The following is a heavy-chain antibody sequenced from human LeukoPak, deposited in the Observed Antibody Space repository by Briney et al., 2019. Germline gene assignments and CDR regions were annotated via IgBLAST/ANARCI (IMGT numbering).Heavy chain of an antibody. CDR2: ISYDGSNK. V-gene: IGHV3-30-3*01. Sequence: GGSLRLSCAASGFTFSSYAMHWVRQAPGKGLEWVAVISYDGSNKYYADSVKGRFTISRDNSKNTLYLQMNSLRAEDTAVYYCSRDYWGFGESWGYFDYWGQGTLVTVSS. CDR3: SRDYWGFGESWGYFDY. D-gene: IGHD3-10*01. J-gene: IGHJ4*02. CDR1: GFTFSSYA.